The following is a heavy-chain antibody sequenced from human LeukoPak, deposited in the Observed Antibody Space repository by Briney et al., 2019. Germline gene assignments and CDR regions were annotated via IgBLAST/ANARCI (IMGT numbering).Heavy chain of an antibody. Sequence: SETLSLTCTVYGVSTSSYYCGWIRQPAGKGLEWIGRISTTGSTNYNPSLRSRVTMSVDTSQKHFSLKLNSVTAADAAVYYCATYHLLGDPEASWGQGTLVTVSS. D-gene: IGHD3-16*01. CDR1: GVSTSSYY. J-gene: IGHJ5*02. CDR2: ISTTGST. V-gene: IGHV4-4*07. CDR3: ATYHLLGDPEAS.